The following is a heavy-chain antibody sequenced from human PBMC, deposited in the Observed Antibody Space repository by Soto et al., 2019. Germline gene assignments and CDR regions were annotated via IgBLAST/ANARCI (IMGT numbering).Heavy chain of an antibody. D-gene: IGHD3-10*01. J-gene: IGHJ6*02. Sequence: GGSLRLSCAASGFTFSSYGMHWVRQAPGKGLEWVAVISYDGSNKYYADSVKGRFTISRDNSKNTLYLQMNSLRAEDTAVYYCAIADYYGSGSLYYYYYGMDVWGQGTTVTVSS. V-gene: IGHV3-30*03. CDR3: AIADYYGSGSLYYYYYGMDV. CDR2: ISYDGSNK. CDR1: GFTFSSYG.